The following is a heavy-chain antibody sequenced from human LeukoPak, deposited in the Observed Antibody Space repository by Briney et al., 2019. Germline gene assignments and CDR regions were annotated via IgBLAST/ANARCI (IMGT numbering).Heavy chain of an antibody. Sequence: GGSLRLSCATSGFTFSSYAMSWVRQAPGKGLEWVSAISGSGGSTYYADSVKGRFTISRDNSKNTLYLQMNSLRAEDTAVYYCAKVEASYGDYYFDYWGQGTLVTVSS. J-gene: IGHJ4*02. CDR1: GFTFSSYA. CDR3: AKVEASYGDYYFDY. CDR2: ISGSGGST. D-gene: IGHD4-17*01. V-gene: IGHV3-23*01.